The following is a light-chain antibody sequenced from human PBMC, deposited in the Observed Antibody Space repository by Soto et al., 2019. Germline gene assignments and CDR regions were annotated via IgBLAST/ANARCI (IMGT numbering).Light chain of an antibody. CDR3: QQYNNWPPYT. CDR1: QSVSSN. CDR2: GAS. V-gene: IGKV3D-15*01. Sequence: EIVMTQSPATLSVSPEERATLSCRASQSVSSNLAWYQQKPGQAPRLLIYGASTRATGIPARFSGSGSGTEFTLIISSLQPEDFAVYYCQQYNNWPPYTFGQGTKLEIK. J-gene: IGKJ2*01.